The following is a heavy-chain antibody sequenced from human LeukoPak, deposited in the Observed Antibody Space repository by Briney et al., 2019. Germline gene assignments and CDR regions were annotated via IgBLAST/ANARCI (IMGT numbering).Heavy chain of an antibody. V-gene: IGHV1-18*01. CDR2: ISTYNGDT. D-gene: IGHD6-13*01. CDR3: ARIAAAGTIFASN. J-gene: IGHJ4*02. CDR1: GYTFTNYG. Sequence: GASVKVSCKASGYTFTNYGINWVRQAPGQGLEWMGWISTYNGDTNYAQKVQGRVTMTTDTSTSTAYMELRSLRSDDTAVYYCARIAAAGTIFASNWGQGTLVTVSS.